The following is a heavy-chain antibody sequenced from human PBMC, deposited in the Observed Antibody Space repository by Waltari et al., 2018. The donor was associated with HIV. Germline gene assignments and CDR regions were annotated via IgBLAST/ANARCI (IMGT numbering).Heavy chain of an antibody. V-gene: IGHV1-2*02. J-gene: IGHJ5*02. CDR1: GYTVTDYY. Sequence: QVPLVQSGAEVKKPGASVKVSCKASGYTVTDYYVHWVRQAPGQRLEWMGWINPKRGGRKFAQKFQGRVTMTWDTSITTAYMELHRLRSDDTAVYYCARRSWDLWGQGTLLTVSS. CDR2: INPKRGGR. CDR3: ARRSWDL.